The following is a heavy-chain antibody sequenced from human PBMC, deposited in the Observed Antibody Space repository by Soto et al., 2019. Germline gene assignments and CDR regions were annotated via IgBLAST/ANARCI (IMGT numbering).Heavy chain of an antibody. CDR3: ARSPGTLGQYSYGFDY. CDR1: GYTFTSYA. V-gene: IGHV1-3*01. D-gene: IGHD5-18*01. J-gene: IGHJ4*02. CDR2: INAGNGNT. Sequence: ASVKVSCKASGYTFTSYAMHWVRQAPGQRLEWMGWINAGNGNTKYSQKFQGRVTITRDTSASTAYMELSSLRSEDTAVYYCARSPGTLGQYSYGFDYWGQGTLVTVSS.